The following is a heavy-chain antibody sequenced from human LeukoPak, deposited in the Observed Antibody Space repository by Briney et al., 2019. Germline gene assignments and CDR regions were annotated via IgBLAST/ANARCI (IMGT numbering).Heavy chain of an antibody. CDR1: GFTFSTYA. CDR2: ISGSGGST. Sequence: GGSLTLSCAASGFTFSTYAMSWVRQAPGKELEWVSAISGSGGSTYYADSVKGRFTISRDNSKNTLYLQMNSLRAEDTAVYYCAKITTEDYSMDYWGQGTLVTVSS. D-gene: IGHD4-11*01. J-gene: IGHJ4*02. CDR3: AKITTEDYSMDY. V-gene: IGHV3-23*01.